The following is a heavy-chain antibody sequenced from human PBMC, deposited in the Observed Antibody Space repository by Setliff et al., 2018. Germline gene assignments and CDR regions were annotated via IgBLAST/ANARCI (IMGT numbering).Heavy chain of an antibody. J-gene: IGHJ4*02. Sequence: GASVKVSCKASGGSFDSDVITWVRQAPGQGLEWMGRLIPILGKTNYAESFQGRVLITADRSTNTVQMQVSSLRSEDTVVYYCARELRSPFWHIDYWGQGTLVTVSS. D-gene: IGHD3-16*01. CDR1: GGSFDSDV. CDR3: ARELRSPFWHIDY. CDR2: LIPILGKT. V-gene: IGHV1-69*13.